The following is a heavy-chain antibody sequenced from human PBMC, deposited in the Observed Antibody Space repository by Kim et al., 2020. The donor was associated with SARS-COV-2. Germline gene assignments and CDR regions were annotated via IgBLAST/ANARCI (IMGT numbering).Heavy chain of an antibody. J-gene: IGHJ5*02. CDR3: ARYYYDSSGSNWFDP. D-gene: IGHD3-22*01. Sequence: PTRKSRGTIAVDTSKNQFSLKLSSVTAAYTAVYYCARYYYDSSGSNWFDPWGQGTLVTVSS. V-gene: IGHV4-59*01.